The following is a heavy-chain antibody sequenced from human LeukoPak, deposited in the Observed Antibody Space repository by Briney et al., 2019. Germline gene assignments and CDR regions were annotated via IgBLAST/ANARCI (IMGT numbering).Heavy chain of an antibody. CDR3: ARDFRDGYTFSSDY. J-gene: IGHJ4*02. D-gene: IGHD5-24*01. V-gene: IGHV3-53*01. CDR2: IYSGGST. CDR1: GFTASSNY. Sequence: PGGSLRLSCAASGFTASSNYMSWVRQAPGKGLEWVSVIYSGGSTYYADSVKGRFTISRDNSKNTLYLQMNSLRAEDTAVYYCARDFRDGYTFSSDYWGQGTLVTVSS.